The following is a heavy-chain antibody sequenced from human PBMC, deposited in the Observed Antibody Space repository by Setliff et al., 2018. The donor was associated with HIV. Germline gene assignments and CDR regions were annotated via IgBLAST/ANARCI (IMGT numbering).Heavy chain of an antibody. CDR1: GGSISSGSYY. Sequence: KPSETLSLTCTVSGGSISSGSYYWSWIRQPAGKGLEWIGHIYTSGNTNHNPSLKSRVTISVDTSENQVSLKLSSVTAADTAVYYCARGNSRRLRVHYYYYMDVWDKGTTVTVSS. D-gene: IGHD4-17*01. V-gene: IGHV4-61*09. J-gene: IGHJ6*03. CDR3: ARGNSRRLRVHYYYYMDV. CDR2: IYTSGNT.